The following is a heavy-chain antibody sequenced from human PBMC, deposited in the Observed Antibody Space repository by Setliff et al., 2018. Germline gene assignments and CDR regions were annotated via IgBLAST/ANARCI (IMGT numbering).Heavy chain of an antibody. CDR2: INYSWIT. CDR1: GDSISSSSYY. D-gene: IGHD2-15*01. J-gene: IGHJ3*02. V-gene: IGHV4-39*01. CDR3: ARLPGYCNGGNCYGYYTFDI. Sequence: PSETLSLTCSVSGDSISSSSYYWGWIRQPPGKGLEWIGSINYSWITYYSPSLKSRVIVSVDTSKNQFSLKLSSVTAADTAVHYCARLPGYCNGGNCYGYYTFDIWGQGTMVTVSS.